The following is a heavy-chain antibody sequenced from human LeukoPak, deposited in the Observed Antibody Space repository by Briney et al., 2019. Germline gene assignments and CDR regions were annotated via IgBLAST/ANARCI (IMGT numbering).Heavy chain of an antibody. CDR1: GFTFTGYY. V-gene: IGHV1-2*06. CDR2: INPSSGGT. D-gene: IGHD1-1*01. CDR3: ASGTTERIDY. J-gene: IGHJ4*02. Sequence: ASVKVSCKASGFTFTGYYLHWVRRAPGQGLEWMGRINPSSGGTNYVQKFQGRVTTTRDTSITTAYMELTSLRSDDTAVYYCASGTTERIDYWGQGTLVTVSS.